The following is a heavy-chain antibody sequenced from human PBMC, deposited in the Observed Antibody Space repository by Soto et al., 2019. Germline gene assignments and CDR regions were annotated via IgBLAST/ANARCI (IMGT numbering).Heavy chain of an antibody. CDR1: GFTVSSNY. CDR2: IYSGGST. D-gene: IGHD6-19*01. V-gene: IGHV3-53*02. Sequence: EVQLVETGGGLIQPGGSLRLSCAASGFTVSSNYMSWVHQAPGKGLEWVSVIYSGGSTYYADSVKGRFTISRDNSKNTLYLQMNSLRAEDTAVYYCAREHSSGPPDYWGQGTLVTVSS. J-gene: IGHJ4*02. CDR3: AREHSSGPPDY.